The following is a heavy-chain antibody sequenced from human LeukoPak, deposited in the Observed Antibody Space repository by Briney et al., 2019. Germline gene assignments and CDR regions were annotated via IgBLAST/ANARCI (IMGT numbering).Heavy chain of an antibody. D-gene: IGHD2-21*02. J-gene: IGHJ4*02. V-gene: IGHV3-74*01. CDR1: GFTFSSYS. CDR3: ARVGILGVTNFDY. CDR2: INTDGSST. Sequence: GGSLRLSCAASGFTFSSYSMNWVRQAPGKGLVWVSRINTDGSSTSYADSVKGRFTISRDNAKNTLYLQMNSLRAEDTAVYYCARVGILGVTNFDYWGQGTLVTVSS.